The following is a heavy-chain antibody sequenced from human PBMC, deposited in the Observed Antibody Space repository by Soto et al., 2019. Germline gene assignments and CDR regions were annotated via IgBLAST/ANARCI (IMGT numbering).Heavy chain of an antibody. V-gene: IGHV3-23*01. CDR2: ISGSGGST. CDR1: GFTFSSYA. J-gene: IGHJ4*02. CDR3: ARDIGYYYGSGSYLAPVDY. D-gene: IGHD3-10*01. Sequence: VGSLRLSCAASGFTFSSYAMSWVRQAPGKGLEWVSAISGSGGSTYYADSVKGRFTISRDNAKNSLYLQMNSLRAEDTAVYYCARDIGYYYGSGSYLAPVDYWGQGTLVTVSS.